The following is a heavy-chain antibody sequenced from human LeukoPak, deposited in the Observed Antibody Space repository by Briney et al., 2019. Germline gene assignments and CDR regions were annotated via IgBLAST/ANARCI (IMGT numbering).Heavy chain of an antibody. Sequence: SETLSLTCAVYGGSFSGYYWSWIRQPPGKGLEWIGEINHSGSTNYNPPLKSRVTFSVDTSKNQFSLKLSSVTAADTAVYYCARAPPDWDCSNNTCYTWYFDLWGRGTLVTVSS. J-gene: IGHJ2*01. CDR3: ARAPPDWDCSNNTCYTWYFDL. V-gene: IGHV4-34*01. CDR1: GGSFSGYY. CDR2: INHSGST. D-gene: IGHD2-2*02.